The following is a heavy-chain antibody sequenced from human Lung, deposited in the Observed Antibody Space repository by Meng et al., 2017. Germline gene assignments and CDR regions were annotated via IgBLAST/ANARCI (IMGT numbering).Heavy chain of an antibody. CDR2: INHSGST. D-gene: IGHD4-11*01. Sequence: GGAGLLKPPGTLSLTCVVLVGSFINNYGSGIRQPPGKGLEWIGEINHSGSTNYNPSLEDRATISVDTSQNNLSLKLSSVTAADSAVYYCARGPTTMAHDFDYWGQGTLVTVSS. CDR1: VGSFINNY. V-gene: IGHV4-34*01. J-gene: IGHJ4*02. CDR3: ARGPTTMAHDFDY.